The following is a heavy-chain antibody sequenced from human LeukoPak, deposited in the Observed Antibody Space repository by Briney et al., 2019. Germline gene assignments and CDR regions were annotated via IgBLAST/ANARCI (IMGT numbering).Heavy chain of an antibody. J-gene: IGHJ4*02. Sequence: GGSLRLSCAASGFTFSDYYMSWIRQSPGKGLEWVSYISTSGSTIYYADSVKGRFTISRDNAKNSLYLQMNSLRAEDTAVYYCARWGSSSSSQNYWGQGTLVTVSS. CDR2: ISTSGSTI. D-gene: IGHD6-6*01. CDR3: ARWGSSSSSQNY. V-gene: IGHV3-11*01. CDR1: GFTFSDYY.